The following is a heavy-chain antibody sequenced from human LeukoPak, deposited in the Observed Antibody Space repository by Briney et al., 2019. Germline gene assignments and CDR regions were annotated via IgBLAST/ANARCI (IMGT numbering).Heavy chain of an antibody. D-gene: IGHD6-13*01. CDR3: VKGQLVRADYFDY. CDR2: IYSGGST. CDR1: GFTVSSNY. J-gene: IGHJ4*02. Sequence: GGSLRLSCAASGFTVSSNYMSWVRQAPGKGLEWVSVIYSGGSTYYADSVKGRFTISRDNSKNTLYLQMSSLRAEDTAVYYCVKGQLVRADYFDYWGQGTLVTVSS. V-gene: IGHV3-66*01.